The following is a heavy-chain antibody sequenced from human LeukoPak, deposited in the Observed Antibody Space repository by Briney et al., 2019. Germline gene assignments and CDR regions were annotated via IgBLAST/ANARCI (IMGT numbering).Heavy chain of an antibody. J-gene: IGHJ6*02. CDR3: ARQPVSIYYYYGMDV. Sequence: PSETLSLTCAVYGGSFSGYYWSWIRQPPGKGLEWIGEINHSGSTNYNPSLKSRVTISVDTSKNQFSLKLSSVTAADTAVYYCARQPVSIYYYYGMDVWGQGTTVTVSS. CDR2: INHSGST. D-gene: IGHD3-16*01. V-gene: IGHV4-34*01. CDR1: GGSFSGYY.